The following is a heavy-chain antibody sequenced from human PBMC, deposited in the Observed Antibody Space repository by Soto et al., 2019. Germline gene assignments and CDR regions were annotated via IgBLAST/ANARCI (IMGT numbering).Heavy chain of an antibody. V-gene: IGHV3-33*01. J-gene: IGHJ6*02. CDR3: ARGNNYDILTGYYPYYYYYGMDV. CDR2: IWYDGSNE. CDR1: GFTFSSYG. D-gene: IGHD3-9*01. Sequence: GGSLRLSCAASGFTFSSYGMHWVRQAPGKGLEWVAVIWYDGSNEYYADSVKGRFTISRDNSKNTLYLQMNSLRAEDTAVYYCARGNNYDILTGYYPYYYYYGMDVWGQGTTVTVSS.